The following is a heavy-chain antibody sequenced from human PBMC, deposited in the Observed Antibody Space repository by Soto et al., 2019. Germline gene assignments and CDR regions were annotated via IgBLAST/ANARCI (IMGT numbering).Heavy chain of an antibody. V-gene: IGHV3-33*01. CDR2: IWYDGSNK. Sequence: PGWSLRLSCAASGFTFSSYGMHWVRQAPGKGLEWVAVIWYDGSNKYYADSVKGRFTISRDNSKNTLYLQMNSLRAEDTAVYYCARDFRHHTIFGVAHYYYYGMDVWGQGTTVTVSS. D-gene: IGHD3-3*01. CDR3: ARDFRHHTIFGVAHYYYYGMDV. J-gene: IGHJ6*02. CDR1: GFTFSSYG.